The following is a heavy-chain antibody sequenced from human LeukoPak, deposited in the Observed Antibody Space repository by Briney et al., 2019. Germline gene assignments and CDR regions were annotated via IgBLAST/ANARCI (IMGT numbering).Heavy chain of an antibody. J-gene: IGHJ4*02. CDR2: ICYSGST. Sequence: PSETLSLTCSVSGGSISSSSYYWGWIRQPPGEGLEWIGSICYSGSTYYNPSLKSRVTISVDTSKNQFSLKLRSVTAADEAVYYCARDVQVGYDYVWGSYPGPGYFDYWGQGTLVTVSS. V-gene: IGHV4-39*07. D-gene: IGHD3-16*02. CDR1: GGSISSSSYY. CDR3: ARDVQVGYDYVWGSYPGPGYFDY.